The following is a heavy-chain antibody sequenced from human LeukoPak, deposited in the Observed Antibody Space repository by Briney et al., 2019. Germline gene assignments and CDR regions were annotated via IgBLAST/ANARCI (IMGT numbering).Heavy chain of an antibody. D-gene: IGHD5-18*01. V-gene: IGHV3-23*01. Sequence: PGGSLRLSCAASGFTFSSYGMSWVRQAPGKGLEWVSAISGSGGSTYYADSVKGRFTISRDNSKNTLYLQMNSLRAEDTAVYYCAKKGQYSCGYYYYYYYMDVWGKGTTVTISS. CDR3: AKKGQYSCGYYYYYYYMDV. CDR1: GFTFSSYG. CDR2: ISGSGGST. J-gene: IGHJ6*03.